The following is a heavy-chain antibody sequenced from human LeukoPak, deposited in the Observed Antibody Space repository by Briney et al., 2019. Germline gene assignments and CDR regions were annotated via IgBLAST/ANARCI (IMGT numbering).Heavy chain of an antibody. CDR1: GFTFSTYW. D-gene: IGHD3-22*01. Sequence: GGSLRLSCVDSGFTFSTYWMSWVRQAPEKGLEWVAKIKQDGSDKYYVDSVKGRFTISRDNAKNSLYLQMNSLRAEDTAVYYCARGSGYYDSSGYPFDYWGQGTLVTVSS. CDR3: ARGSGYYDSSGYPFDY. J-gene: IGHJ4*02. CDR2: IKQDGSDK. V-gene: IGHV3-7*05.